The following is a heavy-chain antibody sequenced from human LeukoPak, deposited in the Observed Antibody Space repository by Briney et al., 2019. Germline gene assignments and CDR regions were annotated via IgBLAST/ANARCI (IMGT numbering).Heavy chain of an antibody. Sequence: GGSLRLSCAASGFTFSRHWMSWARQAPGKGLEWVASIKQDGSEKNYVDSVKGRFTISRDNAKNALYLQMNSLRAGDTAVYYCAREGVPAARDYWGQGTLVTVSS. CDR1: GFTFSRHW. V-gene: IGHV3-7*01. CDR2: IKQDGSEK. D-gene: IGHD2-2*01. J-gene: IGHJ4*02. CDR3: AREGVPAARDY.